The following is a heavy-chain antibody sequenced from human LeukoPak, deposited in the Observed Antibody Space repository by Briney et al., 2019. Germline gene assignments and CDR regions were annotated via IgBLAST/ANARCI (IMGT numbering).Heavy chain of an antibody. J-gene: IGHJ4*02. CDR2: IWYDESNK. CDR1: GFTFSSYG. D-gene: IGHD2-2*01. CDR3: AKDSALPDIVVVPAAKGFDY. V-gene: IGHV3-33*06. Sequence: PGRSLRLSCAASGFTFSSYGMHWVRQARGKGVEGVAVIWYDESNKYYADSVKGRFTISRDNSKTTLYLQINSLRAEDTAVYYCAKDSALPDIVVVPAAKGFDYWGQGTLVTVSS.